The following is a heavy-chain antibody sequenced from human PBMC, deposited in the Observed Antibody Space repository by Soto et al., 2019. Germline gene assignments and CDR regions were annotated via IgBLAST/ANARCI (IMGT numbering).Heavy chain of an antibody. CDR3: ARGQTLYYDILTGYPRPAYYYYIDV. CDR1: GFTFSSYG. D-gene: IGHD3-9*01. V-gene: IGHV3-33*01. J-gene: IGHJ6*03. Sequence: PGGSLRLSCAASGFTFSSYGMHWVRQAPGKGLEWVAVIWYDGSNKYYADSVKGRFTISRDNSKNTLYLQMNSLRAEDTAVYYCARGQTLYYDILTGYPRPAYYYYIDVWGKGTTVTVSS. CDR2: IWYDGSNK.